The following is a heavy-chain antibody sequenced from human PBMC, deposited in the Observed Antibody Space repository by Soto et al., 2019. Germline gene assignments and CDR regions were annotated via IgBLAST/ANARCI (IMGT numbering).Heavy chain of an antibody. J-gene: IGHJ4*02. CDR3: AKDVTDTGGYSYVLEAPYYFDY. Sequence: QVQLVESGGGVVQPGRSLRLSCAASGFTFSSYGMHWVRQAPGKGLEWVAVISYDGSNKYYADSVKGRFTISRDNPKNTLYLQMNSLRAEDTAVYYCAKDVTDTGGYSYVLEAPYYFDYWGQGTLVTVSS. CDR1: GFTFSSYG. D-gene: IGHD5-18*01. CDR2: ISYDGSNK. V-gene: IGHV3-30*18.